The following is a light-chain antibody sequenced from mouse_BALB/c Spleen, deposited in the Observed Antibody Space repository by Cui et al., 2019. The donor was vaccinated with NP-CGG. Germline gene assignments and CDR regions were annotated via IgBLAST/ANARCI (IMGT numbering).Light chain of an antibody. CDR1: TGAVTTSNY. CDR3: ALWYSNHWV. CDR2: GTN. V-gene: IGLV1*01. Sequence: QAVVTQESVLTTSPGETVTLTCRSSTGAVTTSNYANWVQEKPVHLFTGLIGGTNNRAPGVPARFSGSLIGDKAALTITGAQTEDEAIYFCALWYSNHWVFGGGTKLTVL. J-gene: IGLJ1*01.